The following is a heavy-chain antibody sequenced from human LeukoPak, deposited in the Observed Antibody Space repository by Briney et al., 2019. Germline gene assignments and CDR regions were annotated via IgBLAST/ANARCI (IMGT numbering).Heavy chain of an antibody. J-gene: IGHJ2*01. CDR1: GFTFSSYW. Sequence: GGSLRLSCAASGFTFSSYWMTWVRQAPGKGRKWMANIKQDGSEKYYVDSVKGRFTISRDNAKNSLYLQMNSLRAEDTAVYYCARGGEPYYDILTGYYTGWYFDPWGRGTLVTVSS. V-gene: IGHV3-7*01. CDR2: IKQDGSEK. CDR3: ARGGEPYYDILTGYYTGWYFDP. D-gene: IGHD3-9*01.